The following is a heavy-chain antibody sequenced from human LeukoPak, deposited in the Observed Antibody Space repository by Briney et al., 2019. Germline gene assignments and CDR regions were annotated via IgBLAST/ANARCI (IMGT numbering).Heavy chain of an antibody. Sequence: GASVKVSCKASGYTFTSYGISWVRQATGQGLEWMGWMNPNSGNTGYAQKFQGRVTMTRNTSISTAYMELSSLRSEDTAVYYCARGPISSGYYYFDYWGQGTLVTVSS. V-gene: IGHV1-8*02. J-gene: IGHJ4*02. CDR2: MNPNSGNT. CDR1: GYTFTSYG. CDR3: ARGPISSGYYYFDY. D-gene: IGHD3-22*01.